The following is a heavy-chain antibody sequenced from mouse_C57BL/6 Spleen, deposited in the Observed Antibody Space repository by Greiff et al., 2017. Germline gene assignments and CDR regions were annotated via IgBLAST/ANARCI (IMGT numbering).Heavy chain of an antibody. Sequence: EVHLVESGGGLVQPGGSLSLSCAASGFTFTDYYMSWVRQPPGKALEWLGFIRNKANGYTTEYSASVKGRFTISRDNSQSILYLQMNALRAEDSATYYCARYIGYGGEYYFDYWGQGTTLTVSS. CDR1: GFTFTDYY. D-gene: IGHD2-10*02. CDR2: IRNKANGYTT. CDR3: ARYIGYGGEYYFDY. J-gene: IGHJ2*01. V-gene: IGHV7-3*01.